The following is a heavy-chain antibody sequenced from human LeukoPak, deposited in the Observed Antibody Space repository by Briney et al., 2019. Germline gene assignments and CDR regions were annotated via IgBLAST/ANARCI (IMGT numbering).Heavy chain of an antibody. CDR2: IYYSGST. CDR1: GGSISSYY. CDR3: ARDYYDSSGSYYYYYMDV. D-gene: IGHD3-22*01. Sequence: SETLSPTCTVSGGSISSYYWSWIRQPPGKGLEWIGYIYYSGSTNYNPSLKSRVTISVDTSKNQFSLKLSSVTAADTAVYYCARDYYDSSGSYYYYYMDVWGKGTTVTVSS. J-gene: IGHJ6*03. V-gene: IGHV4-59*01.